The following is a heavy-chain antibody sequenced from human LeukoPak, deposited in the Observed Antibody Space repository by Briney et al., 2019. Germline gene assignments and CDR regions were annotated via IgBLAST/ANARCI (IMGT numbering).Heavy chain of an antibody. CDR3: AKQWVDC. CDR1: GFTVSSNY. Sequence: GGSLRLSCAASGFTVSSNYMSWVRQAPGKGLEWVSSISESGDKTDYADSVRGRFTISRDNSQNTLYLQMNSLRVEDTALYYCAKQWVDCWGQGTLVTVSS. V-gene: IGHV3-23*01. J-gene: IGHJ4*02. CDR2: ISESGDKT. D-gene: IGHD6-19*01.